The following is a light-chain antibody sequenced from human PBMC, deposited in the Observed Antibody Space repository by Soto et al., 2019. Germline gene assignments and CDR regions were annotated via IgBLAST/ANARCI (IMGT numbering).Light chain of an antibody. CDR1: SSNIGAGYD. CDR2: GNS. V-gene: IGLV1-40*01. J-gene: IGLJ1*01. Sequence: VRAQPASVSGAPGQKVTISFTGSSSNIGAGYDLHWYQQLPGTAPKLLLYGNSNRPSGVPDRFSGSKSGTSASLAITGLQAEDEADYYCQSYDSSLSAYVFGTGTKVTVL. CDR3: QSYDSSLSAYV.